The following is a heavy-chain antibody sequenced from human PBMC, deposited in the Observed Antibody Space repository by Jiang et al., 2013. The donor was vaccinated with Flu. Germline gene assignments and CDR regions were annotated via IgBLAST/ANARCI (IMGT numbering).Heavy chain of an antibody. J-gene: IGHJ4*02. D-gene: IGHD3-10*01. CDR2: TYYRSKWYN. Sequence: QTLSLTCAISGDSVSSNSAAWNWIRQSPSRGLEWLGRTYYRSKWYNDYAVSVKSRITINPDTSKNQFSLQLNSVTPEDTAVYYCARGAGAYYYGSGSEKYYFDYWGQGTLVTVSS. V-gene: IGHV6-1*01. CDR1: GDSVSSNSAA. CDR3: ARGAGAYYYGSGSEKYYFDY.